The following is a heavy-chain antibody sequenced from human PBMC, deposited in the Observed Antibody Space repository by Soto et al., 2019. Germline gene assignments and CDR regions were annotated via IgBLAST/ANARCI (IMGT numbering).Heavy chain of an antibody. J-gene: IGHJ4*02. D-gene: IGHD3-3*01. CDR3: ARPPLYHFWSGGDHDY. CDR2: IYYSGST. Sequence: QLQLQESGPGLVKPSETLSLTCTVSGGSISSSSYYWGWIRQPPGKGLEWFGSIYYSGSTYYNPSLKRRGTISVDTSKNQFSLKLSSVTAADTAVYYCARPPLYHFWSGGDHDYWGQGTLVTVSS. CDR1: GGSISSSSYY. V-gene: IGHV4-39*01.